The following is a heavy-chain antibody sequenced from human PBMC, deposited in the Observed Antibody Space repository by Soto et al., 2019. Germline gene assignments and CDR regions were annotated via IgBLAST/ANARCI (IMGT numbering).Heavy chain of an antibody. CDR3: ARLGYYDSSENFDY. D-gene: IGHD3-22*01. Sequence: SETLSLTCAVYGGSFSGYYWSWIRQPPGKGLEWIGEINHSGSTNYNPSLKSRVTISVDTSKNQFSLKLSSVTAADTAVYYCARLGYYDSSENFDYWGQGPLVTVSS. V-gene: IGHV4-34*01. CDR1: GGSFSGYY. CDR2: INHSGST. J-gene: IGHJ4*02.